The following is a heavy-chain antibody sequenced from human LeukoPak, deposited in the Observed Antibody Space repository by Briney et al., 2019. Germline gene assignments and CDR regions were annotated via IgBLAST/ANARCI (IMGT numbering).Heavy chain of an antibody. Sequence: GESLRLSCAASGFTFTTYWMTWVRQAPGKGLEWVSLIYSGGSTYYTDSVKGRFIISRDNSKNTLYLQMNSLRAGDTAVYYCARVPPLLFGELYFDYWGQGTLVTVSS. CDR2: IYSGGST. D-gene: IGHD3-10*01. CDR3: ARVPPLLFGELYFDY. J-gene: IGHJ4*02. CDR1: GFTFTTYW. V-gene: IGHV3-53*01.